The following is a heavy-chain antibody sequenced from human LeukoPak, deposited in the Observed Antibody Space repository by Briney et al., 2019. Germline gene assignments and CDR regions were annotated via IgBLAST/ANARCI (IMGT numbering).Heavy chain of an antibody. CDR3: TRDRGAYNLYDY. V-gene: IGHV3-49*03. D-gene: IGHD1-1*01. CDR2: IRSKAYGETA. J-gene: IGHJ4*02. CDR1: GFTFGDYA. Sequence: GGSLRLSCTASGFTFGDYAMSWIRQAPGKGLEWVGFIRSKAYGETADYAASVKGRFTISRDDSKAIAYLQVNSLKTEDTAVYHRTRDRGAYNLYDYWGQGTLVAVSS.